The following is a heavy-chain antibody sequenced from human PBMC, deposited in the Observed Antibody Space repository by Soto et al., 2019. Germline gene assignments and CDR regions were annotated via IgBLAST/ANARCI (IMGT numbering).Heavy chain of an antibody. J-gene: IGHJ6*02. Sequence: AAVKVSCKASGYTFTGYYMQWVRQAPGQGLEWMGWINPNSGGTNYAQKFQGRVTMTRDTSISTAYMELSRLRSDDTAVYYCARDSYWKYPYLTYYYYYGMDVWGQGTTVTVSS. V-gene: IGHV1-2*02. CDR2: INPNSGGT. D-gene: IGHD1-7*01. CDR3: ARDSYWKYPYLTYYYYYGMDV. CDR1: GYTFTGYY.